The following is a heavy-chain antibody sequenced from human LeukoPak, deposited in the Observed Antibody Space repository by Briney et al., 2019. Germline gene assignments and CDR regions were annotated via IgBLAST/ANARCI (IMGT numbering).Heavy chain of an antibody. D-gene: IGHD3-3*01. J-gene: IGHJ4*02. CDR1: GFTFSSYW. V-gene: IGHV3-7*01. CDR2: IKQDGSEK. CDR3: ARNVIGVVIFDY. Sequence: PGGSLRLSCAASGFTFSSYWMSWVRQAPGQGLEWVANIKQDGSEKYYVDSVKGRFTISRDNAKNSLYLQMNSLRDEDTAVYYCARNVIGVVIFDYWGQGTLVTVSS.